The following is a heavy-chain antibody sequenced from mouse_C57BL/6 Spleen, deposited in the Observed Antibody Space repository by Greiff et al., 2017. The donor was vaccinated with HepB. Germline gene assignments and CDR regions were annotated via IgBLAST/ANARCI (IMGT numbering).Heavy chain of an antibody. D-gene: IGHD1-1*02. CDR2: ISSGSSTI. V-gene: IGHV5-17*01. J-gene: IGHJ2*01. CDR3: ARMVATDYFDY. Sequence: DVMLVESGGGLVKPGGSLKLSCAASGFTFSDYGMHWVRQAPEKGLEWVAYISSGSSTIYYADTVKGRFTISRDNAKNTLFLQMTSLRSEDTAMYYCARMVATDYFDYWGQGTTLTVSS. CDR1: GFTFSDYG.